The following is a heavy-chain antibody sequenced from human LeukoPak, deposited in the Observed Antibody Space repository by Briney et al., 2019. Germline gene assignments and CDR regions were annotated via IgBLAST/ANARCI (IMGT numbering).Heavy chain of an antibody. CDR1: GFPFSSHE. V-gene: IGHV3-7*04. D-gene: IGHD2-15*01. Sequence: GGSLRLSCSASGFPFSSHEMTWVRQTPGKGLEWVANIKEDGSETYYVDSVKGRFTISRDNAKNSLYLQMNSLRVEDTAVYYCARYEACWPYWGQGTVVTVST. J-gene: IGHJ4*02. CDR3: ARYEACWPY. CDR2: IKEDGSET.